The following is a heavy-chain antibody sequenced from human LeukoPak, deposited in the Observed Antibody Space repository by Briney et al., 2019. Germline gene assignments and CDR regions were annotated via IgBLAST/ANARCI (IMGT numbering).Heavy chain of an antibody. CDR3: ARDTPGEESH. D-gene: IGHD2-2*01. Sequence: GGSLRLSCSASGFTLSAYWMSWVRQAPRKGLEWVANIKQDGSEKYYVDSVKGRFTISRDNAKNSLYLQMNSLRGEDTAVYYCARDTPGEESHWGQGTLVTVSS. CDR1: GFTLSAYW. V-gene: IGHV3-7*01. J-gene: IGHJ4*02. CDR2: IKQDGSEK.